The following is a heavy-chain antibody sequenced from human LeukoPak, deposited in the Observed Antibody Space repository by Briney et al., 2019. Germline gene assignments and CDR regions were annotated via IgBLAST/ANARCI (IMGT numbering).Heavy chain of an antibody. V-gene: IGHV3-23*01. Sequence: GSLRLSCAASGFTFSNYSMNWVRQAPGKGLEWVSAISGSGGSTYYADSVKGRFTISRDNSKNTLYLQMNSLRAEDTAVYYCAKDLYCSSTSCSSGYWGQGTLVTVSS. D-gene: IGHD2-2*01. CDR2: ISGSGGST. CDR1: GFTFSNYS. CDR3: AKDLYCSSTSCSSGY. J-gene: IGHJ4*02.